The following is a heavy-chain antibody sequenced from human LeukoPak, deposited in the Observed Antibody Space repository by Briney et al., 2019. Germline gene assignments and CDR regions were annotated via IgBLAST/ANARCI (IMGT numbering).Heavy chain of an antibody. D-gene: IGHD3-22*01. CDR1: GGSISSYY. J-gene: IGHJ3*02. V-gene: IGHV4-59*01. Sequence: SETLSLTCTVSGGSISSYYWSWIRQPPGKGLEWIGYIYYSVSTNYNPSLKSRVTISVDTSKNQFSLKLSSVTAADTAVYYCARVGTYYYDSKRAFGIWGQGTMVTVSS. CDR2: IYYSVST. CDR3: ARVGTYYYDSKRAFGI.